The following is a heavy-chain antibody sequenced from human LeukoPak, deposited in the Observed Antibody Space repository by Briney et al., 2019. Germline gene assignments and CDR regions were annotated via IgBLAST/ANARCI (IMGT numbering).Heavy chain of an antibody. Sequence: SGTLSLTCTVSGGSISSNDWWTWGRPPQGKGLEWIGEISRGGSLNYKPSLKSRVTISLDNSENQLSLTLNSVTAADTAVYYCATRTTYGNPLWGQGTLVTVSS. D-gene: IGHD4-11*01. CDR3: ATRTTYGNPL. V-gene: IGHV4-4*02. CDR2: ISRGGSL. CDR1: GGSISSNDW. J-gene: IGHJ4*02.